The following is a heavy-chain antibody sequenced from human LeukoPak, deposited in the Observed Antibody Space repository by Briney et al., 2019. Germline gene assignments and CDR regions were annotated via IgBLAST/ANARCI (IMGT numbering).Heavy chain of an antibody. CDR1: GVTFSSYA. J-gene: IGHJ4*02. V-gene: IGHV3-23*01. CDR2: ISGSGGST. D-gene: IGHD3-9*01. Sequence: GGSLRLSCAASGVTFSSYAMSWVRQAPGKGLEWVSAISGSGGSTYYADSVKGRFTISRDNSKNTLYLQMNSLRAEDTAVYYCARGVLRYFDWLSPFDYWGQGTLVTVSS. CDR3: ARGVLRYFDWLSPFDY.